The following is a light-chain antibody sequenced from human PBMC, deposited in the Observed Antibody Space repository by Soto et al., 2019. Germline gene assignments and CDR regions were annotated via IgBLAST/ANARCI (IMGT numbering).Light chain of an antibody. Sequence: EIVMTQSPATLSVSPGERATLSCRASQGISNSLAWYQQKPGQAPRLLIYGVSTRATGIPARFSGSGSGTEFTLPISTLQSEDFAVYYCQQYHNWPSLTFSGGTKV. CDR3: QQYHNWPSLT. V-gene: IGKV3-15*01. CDR2: GVS. J-gene: IGKJ4*01. CDR1: QGISNS.